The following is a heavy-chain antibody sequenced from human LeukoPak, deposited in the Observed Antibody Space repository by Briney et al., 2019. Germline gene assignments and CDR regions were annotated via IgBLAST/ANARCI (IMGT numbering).Heavy chain of an antibody. V-gene: IGHV1-2*02. Sequence: ASVKVSCKASGYTFTGFYIHWVRQAPGQGLEWMAWINPQSGATNYVQKFRGRVTMTRDMSISTAYMDVTSLRSDDTAVYYCARGGDDSGLYFAYWGQGTLVTVSS. CDR3: ARGGDDSGLYFAY. CDR1: GYTFTGFY. D-gene: IGHD3-22*01. J-gene: IGHJ4*02. CDR2: INPQSGAT.